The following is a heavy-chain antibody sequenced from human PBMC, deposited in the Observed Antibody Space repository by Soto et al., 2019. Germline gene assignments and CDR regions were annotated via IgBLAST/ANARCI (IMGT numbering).Heavy chain of an antibody. CDR2: IWYDGSNK. V-gene: IGHV3-33*01. CDR1: GFTFSSYG. D-gene: IGHD4-17*01. Sequence: GGSLRLSCAASGFTFSSYGMHWVRQAPGKGLEWVAVIWYDGSNKYYADSVKGRFTISRDNSKNTLYLQMNSLRAEDTAVYYCAREGLAHDYGDYYGMDVWGQGTTVTVSS. J-gene: IGHJ6*02. CDR3: AREGLAHDYGDYYGMDV.